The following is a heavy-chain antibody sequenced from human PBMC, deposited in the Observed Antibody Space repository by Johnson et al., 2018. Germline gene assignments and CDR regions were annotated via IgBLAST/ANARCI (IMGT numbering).Heavy chain of an antibody. CDR3: ACGVLGDIVLMLYAEYFQH. CDR2: ISYDGSNK. CDR1: GFTFSSYA. V-gene: IGHV3-30-3*01. D-gene: IGHD2-8*01. Sequence: QVQLVQSGGGVVQPGRSLRLSCAASGFTFSSYAMHWVRQAPGKGLEWVAVISYDGSNKYYADSVKGRFTISRDNSKNTLYLQMNSLRAEDTAVYYCACGVLGDIVLMLYAEYFQHWGQGTLVTVSS. J-gene: IGHJ1*01.